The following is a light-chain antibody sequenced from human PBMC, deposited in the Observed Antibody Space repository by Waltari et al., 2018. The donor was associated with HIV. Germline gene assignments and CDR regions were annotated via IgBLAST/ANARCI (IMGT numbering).Light chain of an antibody. CDR3: QQYNSYPIT. J-gene: IGKJ5*01. V-gene: IGKV1-5*03. CDR2: KAS. Sequence: DIQMTQSPPTLSASVGDRVTITCRASQSISNWLAWYQQKPGKAPKLLIYKASSLESGVPSRFSGSGSGTEFTLTISSLQPDDFATYYCQQYNSYPITFGQGTRLEIK. CDR1: QSISNW.